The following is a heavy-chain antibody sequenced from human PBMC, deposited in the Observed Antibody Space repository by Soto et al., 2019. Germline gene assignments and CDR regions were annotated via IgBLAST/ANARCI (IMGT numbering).Heavy chain of an antibody. CDR3: ARPETWTSSPPVD. V-gene: IGHV3-33*01. D-gene: IGHD5-12*01. CDR2: IWYDGSNK. Sequence: GGSLRLSCAASGFTFSSYGMHWVRQAPGKGPEWVAVIWYDGSNKYYADSVKGRFTISRDNSKNTLYLQMNSLRAEDTAVYYCARPETWTSSPPVDWGQGTLVTVSS. CDR1: GFTFSSYG. J-gene: IGHJ4*02.